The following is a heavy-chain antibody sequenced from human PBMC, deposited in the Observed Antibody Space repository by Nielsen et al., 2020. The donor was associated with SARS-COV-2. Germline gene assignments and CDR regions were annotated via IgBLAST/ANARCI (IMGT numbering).Heavy chain of an antibody. D-gene: IGHD1-26*01. CDR2: INTNTGNP. CDR3: ARAGRIVGATSKLGY. Sequence: ASVKVSCKASGYTFTSYAMNWVRQAPGQGLEWMEWINTNTGNPTYAQGFTGRFVFSLDTSVSTAYLQISSLKAEDTAVYYCARAGRIVGATSKLGYWGQGTLVTVSS. J-gene: IGHJ4*02. CDR1: GYTFTSYA. V-gene: IGHV7-4-1*02.